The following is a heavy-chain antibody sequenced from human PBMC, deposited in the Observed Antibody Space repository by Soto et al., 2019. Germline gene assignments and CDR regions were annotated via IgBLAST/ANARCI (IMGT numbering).Heavy chain of an antibody. Sequence: QVQLVQSGAEVKKPGSSVKVSCKASGGTFSSYAISWVRQAPGQGLEWMGGIIPIFGTANYAQKFQGRVTITADESTSTAYMELSSLRSEDKAVDYCARGGIPMVRAPQHNVYGMDVWGQGTTVTVSS. D-gene: IGHD3-10*01. CDR1: GGTFSSYA. CDR3: ARGGIPMVRAPQHNVYGMDV. CDR2: IIPIFGTA. V-gene: IGHV1-69*01. J-gene: IGHJ6*02.